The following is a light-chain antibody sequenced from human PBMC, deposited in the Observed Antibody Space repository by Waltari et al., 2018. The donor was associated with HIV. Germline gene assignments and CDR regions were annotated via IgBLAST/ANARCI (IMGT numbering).Light chain of an antibody. CDR2: SDS. CDR3: QSYDSSLRASV. V-gene: IGLV1-40*01. CDR1: RSHIGAGYF. Sequence: QSALTQPPSVSGAPGQRVTIPCTGNRSHIGAGYFVHWYQHLPGTAPNLLVYSDSHLPAGVPDRFSCSKSGTSASLVITGLQAEDEADYYCQSYDSSLRASVFGGGTKLTVL. J-gene: IGLJ2*01.